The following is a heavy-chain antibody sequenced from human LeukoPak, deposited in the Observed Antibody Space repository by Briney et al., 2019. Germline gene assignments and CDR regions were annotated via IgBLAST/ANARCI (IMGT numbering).Heavy chain of an antibody. CDR1: GGSISSGDYY. D-gene: IGHD3-3*01. Sequence: PSETLSLTCAVSGGSISSGDYYWSWIRQPPGKGLEWIGYIYYSGSTNYNPSLKSRVTISVDTSKNQFSLKLSSVTAADTAVYYCAREYYDFWSGHTPNFDYWGQGTLVTVSS. CDR2: IYYSGST. V-gene: IGHV4-61*08. CDR3: AREYYDFWSGHTPNFDY. J-gene: IGHJ4*02.